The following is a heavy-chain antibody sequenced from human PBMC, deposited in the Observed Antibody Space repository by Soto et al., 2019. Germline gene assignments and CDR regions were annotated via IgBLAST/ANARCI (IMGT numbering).Heavy chain of an antibody. D-gene: IGHD5-12*01. J-gene: IGHJ5*02. Sequence: GSLLLSCAASGFTFSSYVMSWVRQVPGKGLYWVSAISGTGGSTYYADSVKGRFTISRDNSKNTLYLQMNSLRAEDTAVYYCAKDEWLRLGGWFDPWGQGTLVTVSS. V-gene: IGHV3-23*01. CDR3: AKDEWLRLGGWFDP. CDR2: ISGTGGST. CDR1: GFTFSSYV.